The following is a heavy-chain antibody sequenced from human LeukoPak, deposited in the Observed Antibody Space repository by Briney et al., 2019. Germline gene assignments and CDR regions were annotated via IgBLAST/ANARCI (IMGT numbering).Heavy chain of an antibody. V-gene: IGHV4-34*01. CDR2: INHSGST. D-gene: IGHD4/OR15-4a*01. CDR1: GGSFSGYY. J-gene: IGHJ6*02. Sequence: PSETLSLTCAVYGGSFSGYYWSWIRQPPGKGLEWIGEINHSGSTNYNPSLKSRVTISVDTSKNQFSLKLSSVTAADTAVYYCGRMISANFYFYYGMDVWGQGTTVTVSS. CDR3: GRMISANFYFYYGMDV.